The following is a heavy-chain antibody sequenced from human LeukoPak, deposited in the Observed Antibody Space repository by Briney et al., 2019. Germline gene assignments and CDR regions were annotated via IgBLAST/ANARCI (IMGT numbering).Heavy chain of an antibody. V-gene: IGHV3-64*01. CDR2: ISSNGGST. J-gene: IGHJ6*02. CDR1: GFTFSSYA. CDR3: ARGQGAGIVVVPAAVAPYYYGMDV. Sequence: GGSLRLSCAASGFTFSSYAMHWVRQAPGKGLEYVSAISSNGGSTYYANSVKGRFTISRDNSKNTLYLQMSSLRAEDMAVYYCARGQGAGIVVVPAAVAPYYYGMDVWGQGTTVTVSS. D-gene: IGHD2-2*01.